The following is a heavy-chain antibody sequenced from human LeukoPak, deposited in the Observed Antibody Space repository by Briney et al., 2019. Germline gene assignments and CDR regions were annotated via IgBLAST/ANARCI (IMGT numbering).Heavy chain of an antibody. CDR1: GCTLTELS. J-gene: IGHJ5*02. V-gene: IGHV1-24*01. D-gene: IGHD6-13*01. Sequence: GASVKVSCKVSGCTLTELSMHWVRQAPGKGLEWMGGFDPEDGETIYAQKFQGRVTMTEDTSTDTAYMELSSLRSEDTAVYYCATGSSSWHWFDPWGQGTLVTVSS. CDR2: FDPEDGET. CDR3: ATGSSSWHWFDP.